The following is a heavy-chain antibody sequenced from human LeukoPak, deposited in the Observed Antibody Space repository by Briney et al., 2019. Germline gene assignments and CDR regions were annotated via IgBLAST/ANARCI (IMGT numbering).Heavy chain of an antibody. CDR2: INHSGST. Sequence: SETLSLTCAVYGGSFSGYYWSWIRQPPGKGLEWIGEINHSGSTNYNPSLKSRVTISVDTSENQFSLKLSSVTAADTAVYYCARAPTVTTYGWFDPWGQGTLVTVSS. D-gene: IGHD4-17*01. J-gene: IGHJ5*02. CDR1: GGSFSGYY. CDR3: ARAPTVTTYGWFDP. V-gene: IGHV4-34*01.